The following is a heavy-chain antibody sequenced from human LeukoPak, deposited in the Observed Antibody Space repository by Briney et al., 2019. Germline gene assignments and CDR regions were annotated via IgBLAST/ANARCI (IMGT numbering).Heavy chain of an antibody. CDR3: ARGVVIAPQTFDY. CDR2: IFYSGST. J-gene: IGHJ4*02. Sequence: PSETLSLTCTVSSGSISTSNYYWGWVRQPPGKALEWIGNIFYSGSTYYSPSLKSRVTISVDTSKNQFSLKLSSVTAADTAVYYCARGVVIAPQTFDYGGQGTLVTVSS. CDR1: SGSISTSNYY. D-gene: IGHD2-21*01. V-gene: IGHV4-39*07.